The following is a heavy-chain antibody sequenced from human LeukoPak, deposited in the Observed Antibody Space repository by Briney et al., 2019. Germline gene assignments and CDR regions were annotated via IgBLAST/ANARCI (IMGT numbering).Heavy chain of an antibody. CDR3: ARVIAAGWFDP. CDR2: IYYSGST. V-gene: IGHV4-39*01. D-gene: IGHD6-25*01. J-gene: IGHJ5*02. Sequence: SETLSLTCAVSGGSINNYYWGWIRQPPGKGLEWIGSIYYSGSTYYNPSLKSRVTISVDTSKNQLSLKLSSVTAADTAVYYCARVIAAGWFDPWGQGTLVTVSS. CDR1: GGSINNYY.